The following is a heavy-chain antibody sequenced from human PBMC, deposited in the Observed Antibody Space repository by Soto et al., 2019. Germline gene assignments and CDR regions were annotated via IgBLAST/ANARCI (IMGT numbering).Heavy chain of an antibody. CDR1: GFTFSSYV. CDR3: ARGLYSSSDNWFDP. D-gene: IGHD6-6*01. J-gene: IGHJ5*02. CDR2: ISGSGSST. Sequence: GGSLRLSCAASGFTFSSYVMSWVRQAPGKGLEWVSTISGSGSSTYYTDSVKGRFTISRDNSKNTLYLQMNSLRAEDTATYYCARGLYSSSDNWFDPWGRGTLVTVSS. V-gene: IGHV3-23*01.